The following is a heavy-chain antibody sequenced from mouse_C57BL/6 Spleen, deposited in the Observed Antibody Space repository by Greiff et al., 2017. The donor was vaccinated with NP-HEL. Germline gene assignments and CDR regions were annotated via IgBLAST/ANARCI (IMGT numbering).Heavy chain of an antibody. J-gene: IGHJ2*01. CDR3: ARLRYGNFYFDY. Sequence: VQLQQSGPELVKPGASVKIPCKASGYTFTDYNMDWVKQSHGKSLEWIGDINPNNGGTIYNQKFKGKATLTVDKSSSTAYMELRSLTSEDTAVYYCARLRYGNFYFDYWGQGTTLTVSS. D-gene: IGHD2-1*01. CDR2: INPNNGGT. CDR1: GYTFTDYN. V-gene: IGHV1-18*01.